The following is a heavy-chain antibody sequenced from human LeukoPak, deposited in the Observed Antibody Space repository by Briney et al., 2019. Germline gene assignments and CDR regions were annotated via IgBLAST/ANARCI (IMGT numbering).Heavy chain of an antibody. CDR2: IYYSGST. CDR1: GGSISSYY. CDR3: ASMHDYGDFYYYYYYGMDV. J-gene: IGHJ6*02. V-gene: IGHV4-59*08. Sequence: PSETLSLTCTVSGGSISSYYWSWIRQPPGKGLEWIGYIYYSGSTNYNPSLKSRVTISVDTSKNQFSLKLSSVTAADTAVYYCASMHDYGDFYYYYYYGMDVWGQGTTVTVSS. D-gene: IGHD4-17*01.